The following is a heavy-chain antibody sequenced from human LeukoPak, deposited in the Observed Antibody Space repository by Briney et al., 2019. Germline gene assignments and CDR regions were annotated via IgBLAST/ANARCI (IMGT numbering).Heavy chain of an antibody. J-gene: IGHJ4*02. V-gene: IGHV4-39*01. CDR3: ARQVATAAADTRGYFDY. CDR1: GGSISSSGDY. Sequence: SETLSLTCIVSGGSISSSGDYWGWIRQAPQKGLEWVGSFFYGGGTHYNPSLKSRATISVDTSKSQFSLKLRSVTAADAAVYFCARQVATAAADTRGYFDYWGQGTVVTVSS. CDR2: FFYGGGT. D-gene: IGHD6-25*01.